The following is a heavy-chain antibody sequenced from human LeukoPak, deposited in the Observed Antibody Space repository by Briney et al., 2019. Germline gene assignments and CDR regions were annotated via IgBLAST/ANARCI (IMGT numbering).Heavy chain of an antibody. CDR2: ISYDGSNK. CDR1: GVAFGSYG. Sequence: GGSLRLSCAASGVAFGSYGMHWVRQAPGKGLEWVAMISYDGSNKYYADSVKGRFAISRDNSKNTLALQMHSLRAEDTAVYYCANAASEVVDIAYFAPWGQGTLVTVSP. D-gene: IGHD3-22*01. V-gene: IGHV3-30*18. J-gene: IGHJ5*02. CDR3: ANAASEVVDIAYFAP.